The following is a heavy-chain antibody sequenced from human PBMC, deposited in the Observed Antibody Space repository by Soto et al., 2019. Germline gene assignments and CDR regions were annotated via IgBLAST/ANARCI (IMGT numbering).Heavy chain of an antibody. J-gene: IGHJ5*02. V-gene: IGHV1-18*04. CDR3: AREEYGLGS. D-gene: IGHD3-10*01. CDR1: GYTFTSYG. CDR2: ISPSNGNT. Sequence: QVQLVQSGAEVKKPGASVKVSCKASGYTFTSYGISWVRQAPGQGLEWMGWISPSNGNTNYAQKLNGRVTMTSDTSTNTAYMELRSLRSDDAALYYCAREEYGLGSWGQGTLVTVSS.